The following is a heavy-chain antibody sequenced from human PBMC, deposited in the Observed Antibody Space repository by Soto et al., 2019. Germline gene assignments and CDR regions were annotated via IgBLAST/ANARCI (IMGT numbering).Heavy chain of an antibody. J-gene: IGHJ4*02. Sequence: QVQLVESGGGVVQPGRSLRLSCAASGFTFSSYAMHWVRQAPGKGLEWVAIMSYDGNNQYYADSVKGRFTISRDNFKNPLHLQMNSLRAEDTAVYYCAKALGELSPESFDYWCQGILVTVSS. D-gene: IGHD3-16*02. CDR3: AKALGELSPESFDY. V-gene: IGHV3-30*18. CDR1: GFTFSSYA. CDR2: MSYDGNNQ.